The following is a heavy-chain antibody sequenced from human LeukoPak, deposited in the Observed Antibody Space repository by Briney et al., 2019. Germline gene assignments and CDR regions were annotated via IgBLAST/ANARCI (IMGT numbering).Heavy chain of an antibody. CDR1: GDSITSYY. J-gene: IGHJ4*01. D-gene: IGHD4-17*01. CDR3: ARGVGYGDSRHYDH. Sequence: PSETLSLTCTVSGDSITSYYSTWIRQSPEKGLEWIGYIYNYGSTKYEPSLKSRVSISEDTAKNQFSLNLKSVTPPGTAIYYCARGVGYGDSRHYDHWGPGILATVSS. V-gene: IGHV4-59*01. CDR2: IYNYGST.